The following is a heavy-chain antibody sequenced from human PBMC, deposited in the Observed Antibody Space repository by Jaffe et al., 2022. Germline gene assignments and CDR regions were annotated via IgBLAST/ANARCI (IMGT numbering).Heavy chain of an antibody. CDR1: GFTFSSYA. CDR3: AKEGMICSGGSCYSRVPPFGMDV. V-gene: IGHV3-23*01. D-gene: IGHD2-15*01. CDR2: ISGSGGST. Sequence: EVQLLESGGGLVQPGGSLRLSCAASGFTFSSYAMSWVRQAPGKGLEWVSAISGSGGSTYYADSVKGRFTISRDNSKNTLYLQMNSLRAEDTAVYYCAKEGMICSGGSCYSRVPPFGMDVWGKGTTVTVSS. J-gene: IGHJ6*04.